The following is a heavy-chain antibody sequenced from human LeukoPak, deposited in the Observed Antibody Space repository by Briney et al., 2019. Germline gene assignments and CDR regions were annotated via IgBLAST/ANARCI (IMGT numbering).Heavy chain of an antibody. D-gene: IGHD2-8*01. J-gene: IGHJ4*02. Sequence: GGSLRLSCADSGFPFSNYAMHWVRQAPGKGLEWVAVISYVGSHKYYADSVKGRFSISRHNSKNTPYLQMNSMRAEDTAVYFCVREGRYCTYGVCLFDYWGQGTLVTVSS. CDR3: VREGRYCTYGVCLFDY. CDR2: ISYVGSHK. V-gene: IGHV3-30*01. CDR1: GFPFSNYA.